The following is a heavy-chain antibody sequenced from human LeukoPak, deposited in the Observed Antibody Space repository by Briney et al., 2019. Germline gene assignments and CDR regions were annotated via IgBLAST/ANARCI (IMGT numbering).Heavy chain of an antibody. J-gene: IGHJ4*02. D-gene: IGHD5-12*01. V-gene: IGHV3-21*01. Sequence: GVSLRLSCAASGITFSSYSMNWVRQAPGKGLEWVSSISSSSSYIYYADSVKGRFTISRDNAKNSLYLQMNSLRAEDTAVYYCARDQVYSGYDFFDYWGQGTPVTVSS. CDR3: ARDQVYSGYDFFDY. CDR1: GITFSSYS. CDR2: ISSSSSYI.